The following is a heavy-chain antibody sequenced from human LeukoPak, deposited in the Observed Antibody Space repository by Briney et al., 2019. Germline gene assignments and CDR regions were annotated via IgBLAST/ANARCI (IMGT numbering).Heavy chain of an antibody. Sequence: PGGSLRLSCAASGFTFSSYAMSWVRQAPGKGLEWVSAISGSGGSTYYADSVKGRYTISRDNSKNTLYLQMNSLRAEDTAVYYCAKDLGGSSRGDAFDIWGQGTMVTVSS. CDR1: GFTFSSYA. D-gene: IGHD1-26*01. CDR2: ISGSGGST. J-gene: IGHJ3*02. V-gene: IGHV3-23*01. CDR3: AKDLGGSSRGDAFDI.